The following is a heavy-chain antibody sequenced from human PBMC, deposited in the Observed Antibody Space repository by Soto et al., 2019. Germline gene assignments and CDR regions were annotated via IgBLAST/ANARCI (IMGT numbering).Heavy chain of an antibody. Sequence: PGGSLRLSCAASGFTFSSYAMSWVRQAPGKGLEWVSIIYSSGTTSYADSVKGRFTISRDNSKNTLYLQMNSLRAEDTAVYYCARLRYFDWLFDYWGQGTLVTVSS. CDR3: ARLRYFDWLFDY. D-gene: IGHD3-9*01. J-gene: IGHJ4*02. CDR2: IYSSGTT. CDR1: GFTFSSYA. V-gene: IGHV3-23*05.